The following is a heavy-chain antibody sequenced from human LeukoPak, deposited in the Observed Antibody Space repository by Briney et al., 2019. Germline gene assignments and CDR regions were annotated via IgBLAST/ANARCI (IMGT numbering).Heavy chain of an antibody. D-gene: IGHD3-3*01. CDR1: GGSISSSSYY. CDR3: ARVRSGYSPYYYYYMDV. CDR2: IYYSGST. J-gene: IGHJ6*03. Sequence: SETLSLTCTVSGGSISSSSYYWGWIRQPPGKGLEWIGSIYYSGSTYYNPSLKSRVTISVDTSKNQFSLKLSSVTAADTAVYYCARVRSGYSPYYYYYMDVWGKGTTVTVSS. V-gene: IGHV4-39*07.